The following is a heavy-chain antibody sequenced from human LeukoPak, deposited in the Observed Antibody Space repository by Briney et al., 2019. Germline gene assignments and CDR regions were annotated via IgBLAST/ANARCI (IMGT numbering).Heavy chain of an antibody. CDR2: IIPILGIA. CDR3: ARDRGTESSLYPKDIAAAHDAFDI. CDR1: GGTFSSYT. Sequence: SVKVSCKASGGTFSSYTISWVRQAPGQGLEWMGRIIPILGIANYAQKLQGRVTITADKSTSTAYMELSSLRSEDTAVYYCARDRGTESSLYPKDIAAAHDAFDIWGQGTTVTVSS. V-gene: IGHV1-69*04. J-gene: IGHJ3*02. D-gene: IGHD6-13*01.